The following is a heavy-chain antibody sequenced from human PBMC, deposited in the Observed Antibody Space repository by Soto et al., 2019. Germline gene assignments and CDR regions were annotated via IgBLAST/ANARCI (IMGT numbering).Heavy chain of an antibody. CDR3: VKERSGHSYADS. J-gene: IGHJ4*02. D-gene: IGHD5-18*01. V-gene: IGHV3-23*01. Sequence: GGSLRLSCAASGFTFSNYAMSWLRQPPGEGLEWVSAISGSGDRTYYADSVKGRFTISRDNSKNTLYLQMNSLRAEDSAVYYCVKERSGHSYADSWGQGTLVTASS. CDR2: ISGSGDRT. CDR1: GFTFSNYA.